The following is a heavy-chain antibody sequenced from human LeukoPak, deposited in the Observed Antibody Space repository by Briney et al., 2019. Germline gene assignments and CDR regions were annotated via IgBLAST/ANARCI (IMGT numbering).Heavy chain of an antibody. Sequence: PSETLSLTCTVSGGSLSSYYWTWIRQSPGKGLEWIGHLYNSGSTNYNPSLRSRVTISVDTSKNQFSLRLSSVTAADTAVYYCARAVADNTFDYWGPGTLVTVSS. CDR1: GGSLSSYY. V-gene: IGHV4-59*08. CDR2: LYNSGST. D-gene: IGHD1-1*01. J-gene: IGHJ4*02. CDR3: ARAVADNTFDY.